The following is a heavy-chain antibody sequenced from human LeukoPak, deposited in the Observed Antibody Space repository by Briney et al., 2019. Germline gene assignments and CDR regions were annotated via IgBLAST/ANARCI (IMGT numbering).Heavy chain of an antibody. CDR1: GGSISSYY. J-gene: IGHJ6*02. CDR2: IYYSGST. Sequence: PSETLSLTCTVSGGSISSYYWSWIRQPPGKGLEWIGYIYYSGSTNYNPSLKSRVTISVDTSKNQFSLKLSSVTAADTAAYYCARAGEYSSSWYSPYYYYGMDVWGQGTTVTVSS. CDR3: ARAGEYSSSWYSPYYYYGMDV. V-gene: IGHV4-59*01. D-gene: IGHD6-13*01.